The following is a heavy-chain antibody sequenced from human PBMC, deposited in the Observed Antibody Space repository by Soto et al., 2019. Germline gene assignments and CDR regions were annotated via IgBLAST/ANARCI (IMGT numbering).Heavy chain of an antibody. D-gene: IGHD4-17*01. CDR1: GFTFSDSA. V-gene: IGHV3-73*02. CDR2: IRTKSNSYAT. Sequence: EVQLVESGGDLVQPGGSLKLSCAASGFTFSDSAVHWVRQSSGKGLEWVGRIRTKSNSYATTCTASLKGRFTISRDASKNTAYLQMNSLETEDTAVYYCTRATDAGGLNWFDPWGPGTLVTVSS. CDR3: TRATDAGGLNWFDP. J-gene: IGHJ5*02.